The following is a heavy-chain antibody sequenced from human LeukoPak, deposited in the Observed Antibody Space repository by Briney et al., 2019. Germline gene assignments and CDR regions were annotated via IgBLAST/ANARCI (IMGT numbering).Heavy chain of an antibody. Sequence: NSSETLSLTCTVSGGSISSSSYYWGWIRQPPGKGLEWIGSIYYSGSTYYNPSLKSRVTISVDTSKNQFSLKLSSVTAADTAVYYCAGTIAAAGDFDYWGQGTLVTVSS. J-gene: IGHJ4*02. V-gene: IGHV4-39*07. CDR2: IYYSGST. D-gene: IGHD6-13*01. CDR3: AGTIAAAGDFDY. CDR1: GGSISSSSYY.